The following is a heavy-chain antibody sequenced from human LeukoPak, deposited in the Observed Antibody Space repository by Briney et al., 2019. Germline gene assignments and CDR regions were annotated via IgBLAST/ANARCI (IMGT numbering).Heavy chain of an antibody. CDR2: INPSGGST. V-gene: IGHV1-46*01. J-gene: IGHJ4*02. CDR3: ARDLSFNQWLVSIDY. D-gene: IGHD6-19*01. CDR1: GYTFTSYY. Sequence: ASVKVSCKASGYTFTSYYMHWVRQAPGQGLEWMGIINPSGGSTSYAQRFQGRVTMTRDMSTSTAYMELSSLRSEDTAVYYCARDLSFNQWLVSIDYWGQGTLVTVSS.